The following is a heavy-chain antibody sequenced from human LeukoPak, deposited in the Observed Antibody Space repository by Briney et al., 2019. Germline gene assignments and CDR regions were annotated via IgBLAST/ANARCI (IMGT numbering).Heavy chain of an antibody. CDR3: AREHVDLATRNFDY. CDR2: ISFDENNK. J-gene: IGHJ4*02. D-gene: IGHD5-24*01. CDR1: GFISSGFD. V-gene: IGHV3-30-3*01. Sequence: GGSLRLSCAASGFISSGFDMHWVRQTPGKGLEWVAVISFDENNKHYADSVKGRFTISRDNSKNTVYFQMNNMRDDDTAVYYCAREHVDLATRNFDYWGQGTLVAVSS.